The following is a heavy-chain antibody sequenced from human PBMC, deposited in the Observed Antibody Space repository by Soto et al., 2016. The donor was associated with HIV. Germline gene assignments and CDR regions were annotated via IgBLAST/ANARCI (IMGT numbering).Heavy chain of an antibody. Sequence: EVQLVETGGGLIQPGGSLRLSCAASGFTVSSNYMSWVRQAPGKGLEWVSVIYSGGSTYYADPVKGRFTISRDNSKNTLYLQMNSLRAEDTAVYYCTRDSGRWLQLGAFDIWGQGTMVTVSS. V-gene: IGHV3-53*02. CDR3: TRDSGRWLQLGAFDI. CDR1: GFTVSSNY. D-gene: IGHD5-12*01. CDR2: IYSGGST. J-gene: IGHJ3*02.